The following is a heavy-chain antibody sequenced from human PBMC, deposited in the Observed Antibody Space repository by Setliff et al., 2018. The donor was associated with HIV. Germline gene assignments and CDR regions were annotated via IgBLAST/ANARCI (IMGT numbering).Heavy chain of an antibody. Sequence: SETLSLTCAVSGYSISTAYYWAWIRQPPGKGLEWIGGVHHSGSTNYNQSLRSRVTISPQTSKNQFSLELTSVTAAYTSVYYCARCSQRWLQSDSRYYFDYWGQGTTVTVSS. CDR2: VHHSGST. D-gene: IGHD5-12*01. CDR3: ARCSQRWLQSDSRYYFDY. J-gene: IGHJ4*03. V-gene: IGHV4-38-2*01. CDR1: GYSISTAYY.